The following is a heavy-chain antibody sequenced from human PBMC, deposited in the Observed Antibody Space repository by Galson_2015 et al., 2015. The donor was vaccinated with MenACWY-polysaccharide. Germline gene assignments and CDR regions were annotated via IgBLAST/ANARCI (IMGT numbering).Heavy chain of an antibody. Sequence: SLRLSCAASGFTFSSYAMHWVRQVPGKGLEWVVVVASDGRDKHHTDSVKGRFTISRDNSKNTLYLQMNSLTSEDTALYYCARDLRRIADYYFDYWGQGTVVTVSS. CDR3: ARDLRRIADYYFDY. J-gene: IGHJ4*02. CDR1: GFTFSSYA. CDR2: VASDGRDK. D-gene: IGHD6-13*01. V-gene: IGHV3-30*03.